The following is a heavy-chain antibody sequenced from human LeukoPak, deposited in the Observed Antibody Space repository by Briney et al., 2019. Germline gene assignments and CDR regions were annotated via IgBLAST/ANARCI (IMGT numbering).Heavy chain of an antibody. CDR3: AWGYDSRRFDY. J-gene: IGHJ4*02. D-gene: IGHD3-22*01. CDR2: IKEDGSEK. Sequence: GGSLRLSCAVSRLALSVYSMRSVSQAPGKGLEWVANIKEDGSEKYYVDSVKGRFTISRDNAKNSLYLQMTSLRVEDTAVYYCAWGYDSRRFDYWGQGTLVTVSS. V-gene: IGHV3-7*04. CDR1: RLALSVYS.